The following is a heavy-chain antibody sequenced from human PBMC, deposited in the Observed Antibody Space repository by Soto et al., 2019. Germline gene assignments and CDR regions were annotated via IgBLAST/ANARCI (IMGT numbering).Heavy chain of an antibody. D-gene: IGHD6-19*01. CDR1: GFNFNNYR. Sequence: EVQLVESGGGLVQPGGSLRLSCAVSGFNFNNYRMSWVRQAPGKGLEWVAAIKEDGSDRYYVPSVRGRFTISRDNAKNSQSLKLNSLRAGDTAVYYCAIPKVSSALDFWGQGTLVTVSS. V-gene: IGHV3-7*03. CDR2: IKEDGSDR. CDR3: AIPKVSSALDF. J-gene: IGHJ4*02.